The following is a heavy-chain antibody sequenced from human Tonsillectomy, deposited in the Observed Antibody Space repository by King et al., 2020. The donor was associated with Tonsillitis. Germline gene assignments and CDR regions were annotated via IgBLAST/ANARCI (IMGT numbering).Heavy chain of an antibody. CDR1: GFTFSSYA. Sequence: VQLVESGGGLVQPGGSLRLSCAASGFTFSSYAMGWVRQAPGKGLEWGSTISGSSYSTYYPDSVKGRFTISRDNSNHTLYLQMHSLRPEDTALYYCAKLPHSSGWSSPFDYWGQGTLVTVSS. CDR2: ISGSSYST. D-gene: IGHD6-19*01. V-gene: IGHV3-23*04. CDR3: AKLPHSSGWSSPFDY. J-gene: IGHJ4*02.